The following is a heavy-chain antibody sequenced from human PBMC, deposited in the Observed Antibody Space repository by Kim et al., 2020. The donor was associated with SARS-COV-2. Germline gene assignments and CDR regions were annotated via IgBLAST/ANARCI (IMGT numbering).Heavy chain of an antibody. V-gene: IGHV3-23*03. Sequence: GGSLRLSCAASGFTFSTYAMSWVRQAPGKGLEWVSIIYSGVNTTYYADSVKGRFTISRDNSKNTLYLQMNSLRAEDTAVYYCAKTSGSYLGNTFDIWGQRTMVTVS. D-gene: IGHD1-26*01. CDR2: IYSGVNTT. CDR3: AKTSGSYLGNTFDI. J-gene: IGHJ3*02. CDR1: GFTFSTYA.